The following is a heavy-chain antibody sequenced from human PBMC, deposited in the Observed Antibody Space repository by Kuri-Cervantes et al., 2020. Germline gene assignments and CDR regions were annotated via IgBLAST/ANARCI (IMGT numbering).Heavy chain of an antibody. CDR1: GFTFGSYE. Sequence: ESLKISCAASGFTFGSYEMNWVRQPPGKGLEWIGEINHSGSTNYNPSLKSRVTISVDTSKNQFSLKLSSVTAADTAVYYCARGRGVKYDFWSGYHDDAFDIWGQGTMVTVSS. D-gene: IGHD3-3*01. CDR3: ARGRGVKYDFWSGYHDDAFDI. J-gene: IGHJ3*02. V-gene: IGHV4-34*01. CDR2: INHSGST.